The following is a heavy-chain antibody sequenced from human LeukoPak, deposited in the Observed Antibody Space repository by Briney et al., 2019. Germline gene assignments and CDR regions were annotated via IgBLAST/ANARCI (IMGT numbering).Heavy chain of an antibody. CDR1: GGTFSSYA. CDR3: ARDNPSYSGSYKLDY. CDR2: IIPIFGTA. J-gene: IGHJ4*02. D-gene: IGHD1-26*01. Sequence: SVKVSCKASGGTFSSYAISWVRQAPEQGLEWMGGIIPIFGTANYAQKFQGRVTITADESTSTAYMELSSLRSEDTAVYYCARDNPSYSGSYKLDYWGQGTLVTVSS. V-gene: IGHV1-69*13.